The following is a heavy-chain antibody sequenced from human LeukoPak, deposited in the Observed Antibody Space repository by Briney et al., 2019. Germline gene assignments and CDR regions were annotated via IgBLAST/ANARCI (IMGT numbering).Heavy chain of an antibody. CDR3: ARLSSSSWAIDY. D-gene: IGHD6-13*01. CDR2: INPSGGST. Sequence: ASVKLSCKASGYTFTSYYMHWVRQAPGQGLEWMGIINPSGGSTSYAQKFQGRVTMTRDMSTSTVYMELSSLRSEDTAVYYCARLSSSSWAIDYWGQGTLVTVSS. J-gene: IGHJ4*02. CDR1: GYTFTSYY. V-gene: IGHV1-46*01.